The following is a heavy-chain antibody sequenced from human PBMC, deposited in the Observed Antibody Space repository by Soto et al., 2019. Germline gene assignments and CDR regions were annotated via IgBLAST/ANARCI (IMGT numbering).Heavy chain of an antibody. D-gene: IGHD5-18*01. CDR3: ARDPRIQLWEGVGDYYGMDV. CDR2: INYSGST. Sequence: PSETLSLTCTVSGGSISSYYWRWIRQPRGKGLEWIGYINYSGSTNYDPSLKSRVTISVDTSKNQFSLNLSSVTADDTAVYYWARDPRIQLWEGVGDYYGMDVWGQGTTVT. J-gene: IGHJ6*02. V-gene: IGHV4-59*01. CDR1: GGSISSYY.